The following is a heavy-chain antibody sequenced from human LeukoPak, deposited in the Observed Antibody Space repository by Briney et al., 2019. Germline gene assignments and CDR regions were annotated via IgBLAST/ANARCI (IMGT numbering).Heavy chain of an antibody. J-gene: IGHJ4*02. D-gene: IGHD5-24*01. V-gene: IGHV3-23*01. CDR3: AKRWRGKTGAHDY. CDR1: GFSFSDYT. Sequence: GGSLRLSCAVSGFSFSDYTITWVRQAPGKGLEWDSGVNGGGYNTYYADSVKCRFTISRDNSKKTLYLQMNSLRDEDTAVYYCAKRWRGKTGAHDYWGQGTLVTVSS. CDR2: VNGGGYNT.